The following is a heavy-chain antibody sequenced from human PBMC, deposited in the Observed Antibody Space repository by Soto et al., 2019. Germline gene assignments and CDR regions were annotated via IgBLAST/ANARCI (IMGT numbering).Heavy chain of an antibody. CDR1: GGSLSSYY. D-gene: IGHD6-13*01. V-gene: IGHV4-59*04. CDR2: IYYSGST. J-gene: IGHJ3*02. CDR3: ARHSGSSWFGNAFDI. Sequence: SETLSLTCVVSGGSLSSYYWSWIRQPPGKGLEWIGYIYYSGSTYYNPSLKSRVTISVDTSKNQFSLKLSSVTAADTAVYYCARHSGSSWFGNAFDIWGQGTMVTVSS.